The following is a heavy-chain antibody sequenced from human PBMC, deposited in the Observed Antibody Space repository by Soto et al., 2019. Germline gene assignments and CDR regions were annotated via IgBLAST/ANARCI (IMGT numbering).Heavy chain of an antibody. CDR1: GFSFTTAGVA. CDR3: APSDAGYEIIYFDF. Sequence: SGPTLVNPTQTLTLTCTFSGFSFTTAGVAVGWIRQTPGGALEWLTLIYYNDDRRFSPSLKTRLTITGDTSKNQVVLSLTNVDPGDTATYFCAPSDAGYEIIYFDFWGQGIPVTVSS. CDR2: IYYNDDR. J-gene: IGHJ4*02. V-gene: IGHV2-5*01. D-gene: IGHD5-12*01.